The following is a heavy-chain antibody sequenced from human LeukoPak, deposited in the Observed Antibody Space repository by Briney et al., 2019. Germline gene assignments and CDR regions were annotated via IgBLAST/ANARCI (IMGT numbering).Heavy chain of an antibody. CDR1: GFTFSNAW. Sequence: GGSLRLSCAASGFTFSNAWMSWVRQAPGKGLEWVGRIKSKTDGGTTDYAAPVKGRFTISRDDSKNTLYLQMNSLKTEDTAVYYCTTDRCWTIFGVGAYNWFDPWGQGTMVTVSS. CDR3: TTDRCWTIFGVGAYNWFDP. J-gene: IGHJ5*02. CDR2: IKSKTDGGTT. V-gene: IGHV3-15*01. D-gene: IGHD3-3*01.